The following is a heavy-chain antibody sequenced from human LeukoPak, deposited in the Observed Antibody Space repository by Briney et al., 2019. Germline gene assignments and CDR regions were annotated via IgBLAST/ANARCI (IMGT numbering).Heavy chain of an antibody. CDR3: ARGQSSDGYGSGPDFDY. CDR2: MNPNSGNT. CDR1: GYTFTSYD. Sequence: ASVKVSCEASGYTFTSYDINWVRQATGQGLEWMGWMNPNSGNTGYAQKFQGRVTMTRNTSISTAYMELSSLRSEDTAVYYCARGQSSDGYGSGPDFDYWGQGTLVTVSS. V-gene: IGHV1-8*01. D-gene: IGHD3-10*01. J-gene: IGHJ4*02.